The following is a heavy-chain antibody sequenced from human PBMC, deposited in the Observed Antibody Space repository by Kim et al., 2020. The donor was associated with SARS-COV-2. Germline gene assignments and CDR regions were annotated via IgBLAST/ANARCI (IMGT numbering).Heavy chain of an antibody. D-gene: IGHD2-15*01. CDR1: GFTFSTYV. Sequence: ASVTVSCKASGFTFSTYVIHWVRQAPGQRLEWMGWISAGNGKTKYAEKFQDRVTITRDTSATTVYMELSSLTSEDTAVYFCARVKRGGVLALDFWGQGTLVTVSS. V-gene: IGHV1-3*01. CDR3: ARVKRGGVLALDF. J-gene: IGHJ4*02. CDR2: ISAGNGKT.